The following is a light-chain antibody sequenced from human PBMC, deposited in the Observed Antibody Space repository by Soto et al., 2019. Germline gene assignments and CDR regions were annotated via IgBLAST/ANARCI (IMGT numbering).Light chain of an antibody. CDR2: GDN. J-gene: IGLJ3*02. CDR3: QSSGV. CDR1: SGSIASNY. Sequence: NFMLTQPHSVSESPGKTVTISCTRSSGSIASNYVQWYQQHPGSPPATIIYGDNLRPSGVPDRFSGSIDISSNSASLTISGLKNEYEADYSCQSSGVFGGRTKLTVL. V-gene: IGLV6-57*04.